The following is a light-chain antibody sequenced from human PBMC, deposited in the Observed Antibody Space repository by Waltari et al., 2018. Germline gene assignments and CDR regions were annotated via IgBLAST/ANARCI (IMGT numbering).Light chain of an antibody. CDR2: GAS. J-gene: IGKJ2*01. V-gene: IGKV3-20*01. CDR3: QQYGSSHYT. Sequence: EIVLPQSPGTLSLSPGERATLSCRASQSVSSSYLAWYQQKPGQAPRLRIYGASSRATGIPDRFSGSGSGTDFTLTISRLEPEDFAVYYCQQYGSSHYTFGQGTKLEIK. CDR1: QSVSSSY.